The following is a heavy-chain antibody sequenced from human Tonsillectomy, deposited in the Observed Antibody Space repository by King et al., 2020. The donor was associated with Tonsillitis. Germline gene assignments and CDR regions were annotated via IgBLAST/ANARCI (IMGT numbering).Heavy chain of an antibody. CDR3: AKDNYDFWSGSALDY. CDR1: GFTFDEYA. J-gene: IGHJ4*02. Sequence: DVQLVESGGGLVQPGRSLRLSCAASGFTFDEYAMHWVRQAPGKGLEWVSGISWNSATTGYADSVKGRFIISRDNGKNSRYLQMNTLRAEDTALYYCAKDNYDFWSGSALDYWGQGTLVTVSS. D-gene: IGHD3-3*01. CDR2: ISWNSATT. V-gene: IGHV3-9*01.